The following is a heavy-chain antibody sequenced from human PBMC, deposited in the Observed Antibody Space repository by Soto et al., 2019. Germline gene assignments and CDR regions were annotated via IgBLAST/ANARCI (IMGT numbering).Heavy chain of an antibody. Sequence: QVQLVQSGAEVKKPGASVKVSCKASGYTFTSYGISWVRQAPGQGLEWMGWISAYNGNTNYAQKLQGRVTMTTDTSTSTAYMELRSLRSDDTAVYYCARDADDGYCSGGSCYDRLDWFDPWGQGTLVTVSS. J-gene: IGHJ5*02. CDR3: ARDADDGYCSGGSCYDRLDWFDP. CDR2: ISAYNGNT. CDR1: GYTFTSYG. V-gene: IGHV1-18*01. D-gene: IGHD2-15*01.